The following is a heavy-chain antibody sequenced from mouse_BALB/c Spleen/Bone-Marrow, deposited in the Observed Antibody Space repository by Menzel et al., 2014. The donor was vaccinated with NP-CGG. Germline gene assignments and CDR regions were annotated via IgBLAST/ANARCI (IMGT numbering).Heavy chain of an antibody. D-gene: IGHD3-1*01. CDR1: GYTFTDYY. J-gene: IGHJ4*01. CDR3: ANLGRYAMDY. Sequence: VQLVESGPELVKPGASVKISCKASGYTFTDYYINWVKQKPGQGLEWIGWIYPGSGDTKYNEKFKGKATLTVDTSSSTAYMQLSSLTSEDTAVYFCANLGRYAMDYWGQGTSVTVSS. V-gene: IGHV1-84*02. CDR2: IYPGSGDT.